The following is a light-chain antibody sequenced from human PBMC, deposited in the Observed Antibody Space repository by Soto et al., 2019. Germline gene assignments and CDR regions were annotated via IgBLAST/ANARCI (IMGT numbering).Light chain of an antibody. CDR3: CSYADTTSLFV. Sequence: QPVLTQPASVSGSPGQSITISCTGSNSDVGSFDLVSWFQQYPGKAPKLILYEVSKRPLGVSNRFSGSKSGYTASLTISGLQAEDEGDYYCCSYADTTSLFVFGTGTKLTVL. CDR1: NSDVGSFDL. CDR2: EVS. V-gene: IGLV2-23*02. J-gene: IGLJ1*01.